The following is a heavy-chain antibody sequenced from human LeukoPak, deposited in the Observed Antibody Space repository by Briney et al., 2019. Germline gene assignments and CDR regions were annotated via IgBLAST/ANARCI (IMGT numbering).Heavy chain of an antibody. Sequence: ASVKVSCKASGYTFTGYYMHWVRQAPGQGLEWMGWINPNSGGTNYAQKFQGRVTMTRDTSISTAYMELSRLRSDDTAVYYCAREDCGGDCPRYYYYYGMDVGGQGTTVTVSS. V-gene: IGHV1-2*02. D-gene: IGHD2-21*02. CDR1: GYTFTGYY. J-gene: IGHJ6*02. CDR3: AREDCGGDCPRYYYYYGMDV. CDR2: INPNSGGT.